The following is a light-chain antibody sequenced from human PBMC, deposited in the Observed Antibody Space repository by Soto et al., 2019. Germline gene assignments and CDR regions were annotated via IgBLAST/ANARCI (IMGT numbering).Light chain of an antibody. V-gene: IGLV2-23*01. CDR3: CSLRANRGV. CDR2: DGS. CDR1: SSDVGSYNL. Sequence: QSVLTQPAAVSGSPGQSITISCTGTSSDVGSYNLVSWYRQHPGKAPKLMIYDGSKRPSGVSNRFSGSKSGNTASLTISGLQAEDEADYYCCSLRANRGVFGTGTKVTVL. J-gene: IGLJ1*01.